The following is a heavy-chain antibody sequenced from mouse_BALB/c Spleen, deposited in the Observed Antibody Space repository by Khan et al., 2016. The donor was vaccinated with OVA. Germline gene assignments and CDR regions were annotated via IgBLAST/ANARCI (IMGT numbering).Heavy chain of an antibody. J-gene: IGHJ4*01. V-gene: IGHV2-9*02. Sequence: QVQLKQSGPGLVAPSQSLSITCTVSGFSLTTYDVHWVRQPPGKGLEWLGVIWAGGNTNYNSALMSRLSISKDKSKSQVFLKMNGLQIDDTAMYYCARSTVMDYWGQGTSVTVSS. CDR1: GFSLTTYD. D-gene: IGHD1-1*01. CDR3: ARSTVMDY. CDR2: IWAGGNT.